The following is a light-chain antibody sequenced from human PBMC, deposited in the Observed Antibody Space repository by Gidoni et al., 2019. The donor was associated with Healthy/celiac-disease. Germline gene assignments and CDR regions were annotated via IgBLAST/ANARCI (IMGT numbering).Light chain of an antibody. CDR1: QSLLHSNGYNY. Sequence: DIVMTHSPLSLPVTPGEPASIPCRSSQSLLHSNGYNYLDWYLQKPGQSPQLLIYLGSNRASGVPDRFSGRGSGTDFTLKISRVEAEDVGVYYCMQALQTGWTFGQGTKVEIK. CDR3: MQALQTGWT. CDR2: LGS. J-gene: IGKJ1*01. V-gene: IGKV2-28*01.